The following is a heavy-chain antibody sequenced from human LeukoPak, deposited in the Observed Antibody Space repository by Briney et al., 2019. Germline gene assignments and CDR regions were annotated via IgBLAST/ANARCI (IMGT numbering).Heavy chain of an antibody. J-gene: IGHJ5*02. V-gene: IGHV4-30-4*01. CDR1: GGSISSGDYY. D-gene: IGHD4/OR15-4a*01. CDR3: ASVIADYGGEWFDP. Sequence: SQTLSLTCTVSGGSISSGDYYWSWIRQPPGKGLEWIGYIYYSGSTYYNPSLKSRVTISVDTSKNQFSLKLSYVTAADTAVYYCASVIADYGGEWFDPWGQGTLVTVSS. CDR2: IYYSGST.